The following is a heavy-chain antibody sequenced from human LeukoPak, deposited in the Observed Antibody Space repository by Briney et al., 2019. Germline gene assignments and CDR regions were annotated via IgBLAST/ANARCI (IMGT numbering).Heavy chain of an antibody. J-gene: IGHJ5*02. CDR3: ARDSKAPETICGVVPGWFDP. CDR2: INPNSGGT. D-gene: IGHD3-3*01. Sequence: ASVKVSCKASGYTFTGYLMHWVRQAPGQGLERMGWINPNSGGTNYAQKFQGRVTRTRDTSISTAYMELRRLRSDDTAVYYCARDSKAPETICGVVPGWFDPWGQGTLVTVSS. V-gene: IGHV1-2*02. CDR1: GYTFTGYL.